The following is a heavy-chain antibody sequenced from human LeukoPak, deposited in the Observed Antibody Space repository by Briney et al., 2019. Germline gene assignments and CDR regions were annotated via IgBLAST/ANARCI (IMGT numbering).Heavy chain of an antibody. CDR2: IYYSGST. Sequence: PSETLSLTCTVSGGSISSYYWSWIRQPPGKGLEWIGYIYYSGSTKYNPSLKSRVTISLDTSKNQFSLKLSSVTAADTAVYYCARTYYDFWSGQIYYYMDVWGKGTTVTVSS. D-gene: IGHD3-3*01. J-gene: IGHJ6*03. CDR1: GGSISSYY. V-gene: IGHV4-59*03. CDR3: ARTYYDFWSGQIYYYMDV.